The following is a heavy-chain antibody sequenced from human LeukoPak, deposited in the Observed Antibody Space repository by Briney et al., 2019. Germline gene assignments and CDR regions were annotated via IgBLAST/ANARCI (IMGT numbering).Heavy chain of an antibody. J-gene: IGHJ4*02. CDR3: ARDLSGSYMSDY. Sequence: SLRLSCAASGFTFSNYAMHWARQAPGKGLEWVAFISHDRSNNCHADSVKGRFTISGDNSKNTLYLQMNSLTDEDTAVYYCARDLSGSYMSDYWGQGTLVTVSS. V-gene: IGHV3-30-3*01. CDR2: ISHDRSNN. CDR1: GFTFSNYA. D-gene: IGHD3-10*01.